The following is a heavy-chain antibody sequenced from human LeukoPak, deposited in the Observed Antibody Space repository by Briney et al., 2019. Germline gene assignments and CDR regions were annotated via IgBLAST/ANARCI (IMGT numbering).Heavy chain of an antibody. CDR2: IIPILGIA. CDR3: ARDRGYCSSTSCYSFNY. D-gene: IGHD2-2*02. CDR1: GGTFSSYT. Sequence: SVKVSCKASGGTFSSYTISWVRQAPGQGLEWMGRIIPILGIANYAQKFQGRVTITADKSTSTAYMELSRLRSDDTAVYYCARDRGYCSSTSCYSFNYWGQGTLVTVSS. J-gene: IGHJ4*02. V-gene: IGHV1-69*04.